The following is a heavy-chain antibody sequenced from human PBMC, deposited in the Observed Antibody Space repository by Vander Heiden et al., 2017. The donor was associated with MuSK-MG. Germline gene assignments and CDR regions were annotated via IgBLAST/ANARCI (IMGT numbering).Heavy chain of an antibody. V-gene: IGHV3-11*06. D-gene: IGHD3-22*01. J-gene: IGHJ4*02. Sequence: QVQLVESGGGLVKPGGSLRPSCAASGFTFSDYYMSWIRQAPGKGLGWVSYISSSSSYTNYADSVKGRFTISRDNAKNSLYLQMNSLRAEDTAVYYCARVIRDSSGYCDYWGQGTLVTISS. CDR3: ARVIRDSSGYCDY. CDR2: ISSSSSYT. CDR1: GFTFSDYY.